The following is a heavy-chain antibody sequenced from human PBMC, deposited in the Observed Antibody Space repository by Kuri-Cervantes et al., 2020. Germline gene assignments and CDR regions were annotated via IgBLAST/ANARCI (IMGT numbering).Heavy chain of an antibody. CDR2: ISYDGSNK. V-gene: IGHV3-30*18. J-gene: IGHJ4*02. Sequence: LSLTCAASGFTFSSYGMHWVRQAPGKGLEWVAVISYDGSNKYCADSVKGRFTISRDNSKTTLYLQMNSLRAEDTAVYYCAKNQRITMIVVITYDFDYWGQGTLVTVSS. CDR1: GFTFSSYG. CDR3: AKNQRITMIVVITYDFDY. D-gene: IGHD3-22*01.